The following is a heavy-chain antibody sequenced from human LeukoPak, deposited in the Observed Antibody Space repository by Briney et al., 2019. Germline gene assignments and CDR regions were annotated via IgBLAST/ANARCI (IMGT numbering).Heavy chain of an antibody. Sequence: KASETLSLTCTVSGYSISSGYYCGWIRQPPGKGLEWIANMYHSGSTYYNPSLKSRVTISVDKSKNQFSLKLSSVTAADTAVYYCARESPEYYYDSSGYYSSAFDIWGQGTMVTVSS. CDR1: GYSISSGYY. D-gene: IGHD3-22*01. V-gene: IGHV4-38-2*02. CDR3: ARESPEYYYDSSGYYSSAFDI. J-gene: IGHJ3*02. CDR2: MYHSGST.